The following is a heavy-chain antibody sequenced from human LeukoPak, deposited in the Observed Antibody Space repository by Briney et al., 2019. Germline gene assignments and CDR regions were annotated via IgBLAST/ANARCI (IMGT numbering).Heavy chain of an antibody. Sequence: SETLSLTCTVSGGSISSSSYYWGWIRQPPGKGLEWIGSIYYSGSTYYNPSLKSRVTISVDTSKNQFSLKLSSVTAADTAVYYCARDPSSTWYLNWFDPWGQGTLVTVSS. J-gene: IGHJ5*02. D-gene: IGHD6-13*01. V-gene: IGHV4-39*07. CDR1: GGSISSSSYY. CDR2: IYYSGST. CDR3: ARDPSSTWYLNWFDP.